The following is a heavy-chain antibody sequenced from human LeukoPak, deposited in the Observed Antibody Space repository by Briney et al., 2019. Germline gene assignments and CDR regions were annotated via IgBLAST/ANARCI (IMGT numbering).Heavy chain of an antibody. Sequence: PSETLSLTCTVSGYSISSGYYWGWIRQPPGKGLEWIGSIYHSGSAYYNPSLKSRVTISVDTSKNQFSLKLSSVTAADTAVYYCARASPPPYCGGDCYSDGWFDPWGQGTLVTVSS. CDR1: GYSISSGYY. V-gene: IGHV4-38-2*02. CDR2: IYHSGSA. J-gene: IGHJ5*02. D-gene: IGHD2-21*02. CDR3: ARASPPPYCGGDCYSDGWFDP.